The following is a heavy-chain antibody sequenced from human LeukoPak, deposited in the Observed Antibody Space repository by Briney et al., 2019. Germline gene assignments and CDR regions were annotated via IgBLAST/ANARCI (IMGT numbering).Heavy chain of an antibody. Sequence: PSQTLSLTCTVSGGSISSGGYYWSWIRQPPGKGLEWIGYIYHSGSTYYNPSLKSRVTISVDRSKNQFSLKLSSVTAADTAVYYCAGEPSVVAATPSWFDPWGQGTLVTVSS. J-gene: IGHJ5*02. D-gene: IGHD2-15*01. CDR2: IYHSGST. CDR1: GGSISSGGYY. CDR3: AGEPSVVAATPSWFDP. V-gene: IGHV4-30-2*01.